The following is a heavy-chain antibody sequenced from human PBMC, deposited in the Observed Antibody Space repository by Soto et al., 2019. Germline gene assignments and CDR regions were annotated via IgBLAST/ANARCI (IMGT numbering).Heavy chain of an antibody. CDR2: ISYDGSNK. J-gene: IGHJ4*02. D-gene: IGHD3-9*01. Sequence: GGSLRLSCAASGVTFSSYGMHWVRQAPGKGLEWVAVISYDGSNKYYADSVKGRFTISRDNSKNTLYLQMNSLRAEDTAVYYCAKDNNDILTGYYGGEIYWGQGTLVTVSS. V-gene: IGHV3-30*18. CDR3: AKDNNDILTGYYGGEIY. CDR1: GVTFSSYG.